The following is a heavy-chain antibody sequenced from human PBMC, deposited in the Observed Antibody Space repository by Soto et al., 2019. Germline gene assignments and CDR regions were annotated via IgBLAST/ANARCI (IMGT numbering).Heavy chain of an antibody. CDR3: ARQVGASFDY. D-gene: IGHD1-26*01. J-gene: IGHJ4*02. V-gene: IGHV4-39*01. Sequence: SETLSLTCTVSGGSISSSFYWDWIRQPPGKGLEWIGNIFYSGSTYYNPSLKSRVTISVDTSKKQFSLKLSSVTAADTAVYYCARQVGASFDYWGQGTPVPVSP. CDR1: GGSISSSFY. CDR2: IFYSGST.